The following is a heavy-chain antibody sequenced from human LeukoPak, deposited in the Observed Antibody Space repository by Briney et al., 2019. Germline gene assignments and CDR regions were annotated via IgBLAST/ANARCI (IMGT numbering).Heavy chain of an antibody. CDR2: IIPIFGTA. CDR3: ARSGIVARDFDY. CDR1: GVTFSSYA. V-gene: IGHV1-69*05. J-gene: IGHJ4*02. Sequence: SVKVSCKATGVTFSSYAISWVRQAPGQGLEWMGRIIPIFGTANYAQKFQGRVTITTDESTSTAYMELSSLRSEDTAVYYCARSGIVARDFDYWGQGTLVTVSS. D-gene: IGHD5-12*01.